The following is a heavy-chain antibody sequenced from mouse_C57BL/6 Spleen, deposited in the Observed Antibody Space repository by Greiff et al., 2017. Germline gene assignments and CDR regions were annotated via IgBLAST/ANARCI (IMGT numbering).Heavy chain of an antibody. CDR1: GYTFTSYW. J-gene: IGHJ1*03. CDR3: ARNPRYYGSSYGYFEV. Sequence: VQLKQPGAELVKPGASVKMSCKASGYTFTSYWITWVKQRPGQGLEWIGDIYPGSGSTNYNEKFKSKATLTVDTSSSTAYMQLSSLTSEDSAVYYCARNPRYYGSSYGYFEVWGTGTTVTVSS. D-gene: IGHD1-1*01. CDR2: IYPGSGST. V-gene: IGHV1-55*01.